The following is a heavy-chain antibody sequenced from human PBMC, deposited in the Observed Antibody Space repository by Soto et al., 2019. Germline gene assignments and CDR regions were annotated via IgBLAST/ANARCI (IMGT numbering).Heavy chain of an antibody. D-gene: IGHD2-15*01. CDR1: GGTFSSCA. CDR2: IIPIFGTA. CDR3: ARGYCSGGSCYSNWFDP. J-gene: IGHJ5*02. V-gene: IGHV1-69*13. Sequence: SVKVSCKASGGTFSSCAISWVRQAPGQGLEWMGGIIPIFGTANYAQKFQGRVTITADESTSTAYMELSSLRSEDTAVYYCARGYCSGGSCYSNWFDPWGQGTLVTVSS.